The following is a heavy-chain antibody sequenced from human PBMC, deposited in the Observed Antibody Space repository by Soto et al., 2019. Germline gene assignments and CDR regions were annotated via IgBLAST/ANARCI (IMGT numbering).Heavy chain of an antibody. J-gene: IGHJ6*02. CDR1: GGSISSYY. V-gene: IGHV4-4*07. CDR3: ARGGAVAGLYYYYGMDV. Sequence: TLSLTCTVSGGSISSYYWSWIRQPAGKGLEWIGRIYTSGSTNYNPSLKSRVTMSVDTSKNQFSLKLSSVTAADTAVYYCARGGAVAGLYYYYGMDVWGQGTTVTVSS. D-gene: IGHD6-19*01. CDR2: IYTSGST.